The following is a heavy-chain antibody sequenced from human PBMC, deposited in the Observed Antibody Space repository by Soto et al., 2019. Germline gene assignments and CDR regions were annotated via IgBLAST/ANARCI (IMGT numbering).Heavy chain of an antibody. J-gene: IGHJ3*02. CDR3: ARYGRQYSSSWYAGGDDAFEI. CDR2: IYYSGST. V-gene: IGHV4-39*01. D-gene: IGHD6-13*01. CDR1: GGSISSSSYY. Sequence: SETLSLTCTVSGGSISSSSYYWGWIRQPPGKGLEWIGSIYYSGSTYYNPSLKSRVTISVDTSKNQFSLKLSSVTAADTAVYYCARYGRQYSSSWYAGGDDAFEIWGQGTKVTVSS.